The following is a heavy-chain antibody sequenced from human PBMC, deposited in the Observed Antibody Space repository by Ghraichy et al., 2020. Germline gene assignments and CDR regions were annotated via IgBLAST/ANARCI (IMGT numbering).Heavy chain of an antibody. V-gene: IGHV3-66*01. CDR3: ARGGTAGALYL. Sequence: GGSLRLSCAASGFSVISNYMSWVRQAPGKGLEWVSLIHGRGTTSYIDSVKGRFTITRDNSVNAVYLQLQSLRAEDTAVYYCARGGTAGALYLWGQGPLVTVAS. CDR2: IHGRGTT. J-gene: IGHJ4*02. D-gene: IGHD6-13*01. CDR1: GFSVISNY.